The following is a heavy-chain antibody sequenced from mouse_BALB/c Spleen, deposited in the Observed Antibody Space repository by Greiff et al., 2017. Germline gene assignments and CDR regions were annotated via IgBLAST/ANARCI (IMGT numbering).Heavy chain of an antibody. CDR1: GYTFTSYW. CDR2: INPSTGYT. V-gene: IGHV1-7*01. J-gene: IGHJ1*01. CDR3: ARHGSRYFDV. Sequence: QVQLQQSGAELAKPGASVKMSCKASGYTFTSYWMHWVKQRPGQGLEWIGYINPSTGYTEYNQKFKDKATLTADKSSSTAYMQLSSLTSEDSAVYYCARHGSRYFDVWGAGTTVTVSS. D-gene: IGHD1-1*01.